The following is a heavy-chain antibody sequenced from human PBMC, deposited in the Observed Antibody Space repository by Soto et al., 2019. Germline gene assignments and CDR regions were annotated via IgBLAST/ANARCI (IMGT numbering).Heavy chain of an antibody. CDR2: IYYSGST. V-gene: IGHV4-59*08. J-gene: IGHJ4*02. CDR3: ARLGDQKDY. CDR1: GGSISSYY. Sequence: NPSETLSLTCTVSGGSISSYYWSWIRQPPGKGLEWIGYIYYSGSTNYNPSLKSRVTISVDTSKNQFSLKLSSVTAADTAVYYCARLGDQKDYWGQGTLVTVSS. D-gene: IGHD2-21*02.